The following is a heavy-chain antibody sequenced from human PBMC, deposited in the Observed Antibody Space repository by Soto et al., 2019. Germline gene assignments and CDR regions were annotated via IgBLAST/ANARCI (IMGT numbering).Heavy chain of an antibody. CDR1: GFPFSKAW. Sequence: EVQLVESGGGLVKPGGSLRLSCAASGFPFSKAWMSWVRQVPGKGLEWVGRIKSKADGGTTDYAAPVKGRFTISSDDSSNTLYLQMNSLKTEDTAVYYCTQVLGYCSGGNCFTFDYWGQGAVVTVSS. CDR3: TQVLGYCSGGNCFTFDY. V-gene: IGHV3-15*01. D-gene: IGHD2-15*01. J-gene: IGHJ4*02. CDR2: IKSKADGGTT.